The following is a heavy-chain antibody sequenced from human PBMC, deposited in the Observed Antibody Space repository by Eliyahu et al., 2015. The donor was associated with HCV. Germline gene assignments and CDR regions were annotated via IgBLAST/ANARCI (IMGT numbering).Heavy chain of an antibody. CDR3: AKDPRDVVVPAAISWFDP. Sequence: EVQLLESGGGLVQPGGSXXLSCAASGFXFSSYXXSWVRXAPGKGLGWVSAISGSGGSTYYADSVKGRFTISRDNSKNTLYLQMNSLRAEDTAVYYCAKDPRDVVVPAAISWFDPWGQGTLVTVSS. CDR2: ISGSGGST. D-gene: IGHD2-2*01. CDR1: GFXFSSYX. J-gene: IGHJ5*02. V-gene: IGHV3-23*01.